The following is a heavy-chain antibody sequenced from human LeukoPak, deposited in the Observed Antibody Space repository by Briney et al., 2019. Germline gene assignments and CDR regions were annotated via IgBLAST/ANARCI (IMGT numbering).Heavy chain of an antibody. V-gene: IGHV4-34*01. J-gene: IGHJ6*02. CDR3: AENYDYYYYGMDV. CDR2: INHSGST. Sequence: SETLSLTCAVYGGSFSGYYWSWIRRTPRKGLEWIGEINHSGSTNYNPSLKSRVTISVDTSKNQFSLKLSSVTAADTAVYYCAENYDYYYYGMDVWGQGTTVTVSS. CDR1: GGSFSGYY. D-gene: IGHD3-16*01.